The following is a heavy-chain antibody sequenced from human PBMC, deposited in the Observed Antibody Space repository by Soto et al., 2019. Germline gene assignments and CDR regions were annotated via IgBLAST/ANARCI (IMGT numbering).Heavy chain of an antibody. J-gene: IGHJ2*01. CDR1: GGTFSSYA. Sequence: QVQLVQSGAEVKKPGSSVKVSCKASGGTFSSYAISWVRQAPGQGLEWMGGIIPIFGTANYAQKSQARVTITADESTSTAYMELSSLRSEDTAVYYCAEGGVRDPPYWYFDLWGRGTLVTVSS. CDR2: IIPIFGTA. V-gene: IGHV1-69*01. D-gene: IGHD2-8*02. CDR3: AEGGVRDPPYWYFDL.